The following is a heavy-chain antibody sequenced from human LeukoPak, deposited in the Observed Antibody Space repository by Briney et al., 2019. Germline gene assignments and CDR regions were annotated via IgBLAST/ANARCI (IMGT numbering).Heavy chain of an antibody. CDR1: GFTFSDYY. J-gene: IGHJ4*02. V-gene: IGHV3-11*01. Sequence: GSLRLSCAASGFTFSDYYMSWIRQAPGKGLEWVSYISSSGSTIYYADSVKGRFTISRDNAKNSLYLQMNSLRAEDTALYYCAKDMGGYSYGSPFDYWGQGTLVTVSS. D-gene: IGHD5-18*01. CDR3: AKDMGGYSYGSPFDY. CDR2: ISSSGSTI.